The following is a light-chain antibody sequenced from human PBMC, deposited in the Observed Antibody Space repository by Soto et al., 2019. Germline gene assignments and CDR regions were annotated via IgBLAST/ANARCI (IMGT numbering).Light chain of an antibody. J-gene: IGLJ1*01. Sequence: QSVLSRAASVSRSPGQSITISCTGTSSDVGHYNYVSWYQQHPGKAPKLMISSVTNRPSGISNRFSGSKSGNTASLTISGLQTEDEADYYCSSYTTSSSYVFGTGTKVTVL. CDR1: SSDVGHYNY. V-gene: IGLV2-14*03. CDR3: SSYTTSSSYV. CDR2: SVT.